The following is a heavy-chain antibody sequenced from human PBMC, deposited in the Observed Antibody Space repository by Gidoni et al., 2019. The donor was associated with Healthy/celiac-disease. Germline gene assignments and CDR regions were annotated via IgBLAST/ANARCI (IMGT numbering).Heavy chain of an antibody. CDR2: INPNSGGT. CDR3: ARCPGGELLRPFDY. V-gene: IGHV1-2*02. Sequence: QAQLVQSGAEAKKPGASVKVSCKASGHTSTGYYMHWVRQAPGQGLEWMGWINPNSGGTNYAQKCQGRVTMTRDTSISTAYMELSRLRSDDTAVYYCARCPGGELLRPFDYWGQGTLVTVSS. D-gene: IGHD1-26*01. J-gene: IGHJ4*02. CDR1: GHTSTGYY.